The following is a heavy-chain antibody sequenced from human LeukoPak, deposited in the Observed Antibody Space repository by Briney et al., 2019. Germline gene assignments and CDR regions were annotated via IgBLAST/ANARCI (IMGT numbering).Heavy chain of an antibody. CDR2: INHSGST. CDR1: GGSFSGYY. CDR3: ARVRYGRWFDP. Sequence: PSETLSLTCAVYGGSFSGYYWSWIRQPPGKGLEWIGEINHSGSTNYNPSLKSRVTISVDTSKNQFSLKLSSVTAADTAVYYCARVRYGRWFDPWGQGTLVTVSS. J-gene: IGHJ5*02. V-gene: IGHV4-34*01. D-gene: IGHD1-26*01.